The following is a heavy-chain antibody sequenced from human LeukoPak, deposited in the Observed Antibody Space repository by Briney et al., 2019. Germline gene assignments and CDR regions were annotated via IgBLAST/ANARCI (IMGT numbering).Heavy chain of an antibody. CDR2: IAFDGSNA. J-gene: IGHJ6*02. CDR3: SRGRYGDYSRSGNYYGMDV. D-gene: IGHD4-17*01. V-gene: IGHV3-30-3*01. Sequence: GRSLRLSCVASGFTFSSYAMHWVRQAPGKGLEWVAVIAFDGSNALYADSVKGRFTISRDISKSTLYLEMNSLKAEDSAIYYCSRGRYGDYSRSGNYYGMDVWGQGTTVTVSS. CDR1: GFTFSSYA.